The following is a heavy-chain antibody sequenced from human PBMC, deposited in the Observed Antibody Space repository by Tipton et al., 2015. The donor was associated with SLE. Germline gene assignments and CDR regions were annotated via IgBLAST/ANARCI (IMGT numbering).Heavy chain of an antibody. Sequence: TLSLTCTVSGGSISSSSYYWGWIRQPPGKGLEWIGSIYYSGSTYYNPSLKSRVTISVDTSKNQFSLKLSSVTAADTAVYYCASVAAAGKGGWFDPWGQGTLVTVSS. CDR3: ASVAAAGKGGWFDP. V-gene: IGHV4-39*01. D-gene: IGHD6-13*01. CDR1: GGSISSSSYY. J-gene: IGHJ5*02. CDR2: IYYSGST.